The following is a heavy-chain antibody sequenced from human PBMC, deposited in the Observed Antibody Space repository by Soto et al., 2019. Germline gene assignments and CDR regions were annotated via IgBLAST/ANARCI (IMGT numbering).Heavy chain of an antibody. CDR3: AKEFPSRAPGNCFDH. D-gene: IGHD3-10*01. Sequence: VGSLRLSCAASGFTFSTSHMSWVRQAPGKGLEWVSATDDGGGTTYYADSMKGRFTISRDNSRNTLYLQMNSLMTEDTAVYYCAKEFPSRAPGNCFDHWGQGALVTVSS. CDR1: GFTFSTSH. V-gene: IGHV3-23*01. CDR2: TDDGGGTT. J-gene: IGHJ4*02.